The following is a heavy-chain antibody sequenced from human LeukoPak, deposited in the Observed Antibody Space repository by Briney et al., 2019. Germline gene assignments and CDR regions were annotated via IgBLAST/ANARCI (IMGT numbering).Heavy chain of an antibody. CDR2: IRSKAYGGTT. CDR3: TRVGIAVAGTNYCYGMDV. J-gene: IGHJ6*02. V-gene: IGHV3-49*03. D-gene: IGHD6-19*01. Sequence: PGRSLRLSCTASGFTFGDYAMSWFRQAPGKGLEWVGFIRSKAYGGTTEYAASVKGRFTISRDDSKSIAYLQMNSLKTEDTAVYYCTRVGIAVAGTNYCYGMDVWGQGTTVTVSS. CDR1: GFTFGDYA.